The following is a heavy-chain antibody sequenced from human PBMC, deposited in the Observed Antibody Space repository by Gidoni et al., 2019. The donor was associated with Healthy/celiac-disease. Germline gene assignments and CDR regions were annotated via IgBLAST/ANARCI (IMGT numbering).Heavy chain of an antibody. CDR2: INAGNGNT. Sequence: QVQLVQSGAEVKKPGASVQVSCKASGYPFTSYAMHWVRQAPGQRLEWMGWINAGNGNTKYSQKFQGRVTITRDTSASTAYMELSSMRAEDTAVYYCARKGDYYDSSGEAFDIWSQGTMVTVSS. CDR1: GYPFTSYA. CDR3: ARKGDYYDSSGEAFDI. J-gene: IGHJ3*02. V-gene: IGHV1-3*01. D-gene: IGHD3-22*01.